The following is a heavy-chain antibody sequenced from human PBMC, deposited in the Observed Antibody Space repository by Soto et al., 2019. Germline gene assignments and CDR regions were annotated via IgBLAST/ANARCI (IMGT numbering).Heavy chain of an antibody. CDR2: IYYSGST. CDR3: ARDNYGDYVRWFDP. V-gene: IGHV4-39*02. Sequence: PSETLSLTCTVSGGSISSSSYYWGWIRQPPGKGLEWIGSIYYSGSTYYNPSLKSRVTISVDTSKNQFSLKLSSVTAADTAVYYCARDNYGDYVRWFDPWGQGTLVTVSS. D-gene: IGHD4-17*01. CDR1: GGSISSSSYY. J-gene: IGHJ5*02.